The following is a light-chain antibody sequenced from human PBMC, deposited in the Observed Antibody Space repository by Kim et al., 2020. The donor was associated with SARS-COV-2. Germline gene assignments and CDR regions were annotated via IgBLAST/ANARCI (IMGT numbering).Light chain of an antibody. V-gene: IGLV2-14*03. CDR3: VSFTNINSYI. CDR2: DVR. Sequence: QSALTQPASVSGSPGQSIIISCSGTSSDIGLYDNVSWYQQYPGKSPKLMIYDVRKRPSGVSNRFSGSKSGNTASLTISGLQAEDEADYYCVSFTNINSYIFGGGTKV. CDR1: SSDIGLYDN. J-gene: IGLJ6*01.